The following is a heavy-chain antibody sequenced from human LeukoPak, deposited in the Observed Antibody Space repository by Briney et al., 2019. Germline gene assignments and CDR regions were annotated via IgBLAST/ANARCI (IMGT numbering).Heavy chain of an antibody. J-gene: IGHJ6*03. CDR2: ISSSGSTI. D-gene: IGHD3-3*01. V-gene: IGHV3-48*04. Sequence: GGSLRLSCAASGFTFSSYGMSWIRQAPGKGLEWVSYISSSGSTIYYADSVKGRFTISRDNAKNSLYLQMNSLRAEDTAVYYCAREGYYDFWSGYYTTYYYYYMDVWGKGATVTVSS. CDR1: GFTFSSYG. CDR3: AREGYYDFWSGYYTTYYYYYMDV.